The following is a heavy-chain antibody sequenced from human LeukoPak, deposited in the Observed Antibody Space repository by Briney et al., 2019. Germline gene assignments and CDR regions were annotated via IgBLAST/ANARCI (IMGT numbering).Heavy chain of an antibody. Sequence: PGRSLRLSCAASGFTFSSYGMHWVRQAPGKGLEWVAVISYDGSNKYYADSVKGRFTISRDNSKNTLYLQMNSLRAEDTAVYYCAKDRQWPSPDYYYYYGMDVWGQGTTVTVSS. CDR3: AKDRQWPSPDYYYYYGMDV. V-gene: IGHV3-30*18. J-gene: IGHJ6*02. D-gene: IGHD6-19*01. CDR2: ISYDGSNK. CDR1: GFTFSSYG.